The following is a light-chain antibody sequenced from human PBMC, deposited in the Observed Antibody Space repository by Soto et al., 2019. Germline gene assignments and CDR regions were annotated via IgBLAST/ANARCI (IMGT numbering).Light chain of an antibody. CDR1: QSVSSN. J-gene: IGKJ1*01. Sequence: IVLTQSPGTLSLSPGERGALSCRASQSVSSNYVAWYQQKPGQAPRLLIFGASTRATGIPARFSGSGSGTEFSLTISSLQSEDFATYYCQQYNSYPWTFGQGTKVDIK. CDR2: GAS. CDR3: QQYNSYPWT. V-gene: IGKV3-15*01.